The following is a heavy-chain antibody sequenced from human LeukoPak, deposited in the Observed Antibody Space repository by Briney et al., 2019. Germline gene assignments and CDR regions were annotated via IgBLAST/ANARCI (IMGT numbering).Heavy chain of an antibody. D-gene: IGHD3-16*01. CDR3: ARKGVPFYYGMDV. CDR1: GGSVSSGSYY. J-gene: IGHJ6*02. CDR2: IYYSGST. V-gene: IGHV4-61*01. Sequence: SETLSLTCTVSGGSVSSGSYYWSWIRQPPGKGLEWIGYIYYSGSTNYNPSLKSRVTILIDTSKNQFSLKLSSVTAADTAVYYCARKGVPFYYGMDVWGQGTTVTVSS.